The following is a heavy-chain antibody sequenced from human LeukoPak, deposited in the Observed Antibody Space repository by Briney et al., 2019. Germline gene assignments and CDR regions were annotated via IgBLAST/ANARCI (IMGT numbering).Heavy chain of an antibody. J-gene: IGHJ4*02. Sequence: SETLSLTCTVSGGSISSYYWGWIRQPPGKGLEWIGYIYYSGSTNYSPSLKSRVSISVDTSKNQFSLKLRFVTAADTAVYYCASLSGVVPAARFDYWGQGTLVTVSS. V-gene: IGHV4-59*01. CDR1: GGSISSYY. CDR2: IYYSGST. CDR3: ASLSGVVPAARFDY. D-gene: IGHD2-2*01.